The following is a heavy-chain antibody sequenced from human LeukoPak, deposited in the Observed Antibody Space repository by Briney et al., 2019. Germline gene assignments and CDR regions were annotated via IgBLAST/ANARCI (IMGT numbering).Heavy chain of an antibody. V-gene: IGHV3-64*02. D-gene: IGHD3-3*01. CDR1: GFTFNNHP. CDR3: AKDFRGYYDFWSGSIRFDY. Sequence: PGGSLRLSCAASGFTFNNHPMHWVRQAPGKGLEYVSAISSDGGSPYYADSVKGRFTISRDNSKNTLYLQMNSLRAEDTAVYYCAKDFRGYYDFWSGSIRFDYWGQGTLVTVSS. J-gene: IGHJ4*02. CDR2: ISSDGGSP.